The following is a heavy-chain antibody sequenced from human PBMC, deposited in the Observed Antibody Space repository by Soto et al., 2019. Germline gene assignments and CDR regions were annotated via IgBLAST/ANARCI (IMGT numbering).Heavy chain of an antibody. D-gene: IGHD2-8*01. CDR1: GYTFTGYY. CDR3: ARYFLGYCTNGVCGPMDV. Sequence: AASVKVSCKASGYTFTGYYMHWVRQAPGQGLEWMGWINPNSGGTNYAQKFQGRVTMTRDTSISTAYMELSRLRSDDTAVYYCARYFLGYCTNGVCGPMDVWGQGTTVTVSS. J-gene: IGHJ6*02. V-gene: IGHV1-2*02. CDR2: INPNSGGT.